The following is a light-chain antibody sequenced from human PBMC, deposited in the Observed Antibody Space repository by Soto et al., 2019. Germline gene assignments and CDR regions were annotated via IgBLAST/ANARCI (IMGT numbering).Light chain of an antibody. CDR1: NIGSKS. CDR2: DDS. J-gene: IGLJ1*01. V-gene: IGLV3-21*02. CDR3: QVRDSSSDHYV. Sequence: SYELTQPPSVSVAPGQTARITCGGNNIGSKSVHWYQQKPGQAPVLVVYDDSDRRSGIPERLSGSNSGNTATLTISRVEAGDEADYYCQVRDSSSDHYVFGTGTKVAVL.